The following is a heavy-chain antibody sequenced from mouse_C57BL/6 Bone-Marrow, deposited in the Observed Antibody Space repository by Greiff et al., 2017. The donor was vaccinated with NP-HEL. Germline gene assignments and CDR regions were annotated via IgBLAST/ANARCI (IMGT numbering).Heavy chain of an antibody. J-gene: IGHJ4*01. V-gene: IGHV1-80*01. Sequence: VMLVESGAELVKPGASVKISCKASGYAFSSYWMNWVKQRPGKGLEWIGQIYPGDGDTNYNGKFKGKATLTADKSSSTAYMQLSSLTSEDSAVYFCASDMIYYDYDGDMDYWGQGTSVTVSS. CDR3: ASDMIYYDYDGDMDY. CDR1: GYAFSSYW. CDR2: IYPGDGDT. D-gene: IGHD2-4*01.